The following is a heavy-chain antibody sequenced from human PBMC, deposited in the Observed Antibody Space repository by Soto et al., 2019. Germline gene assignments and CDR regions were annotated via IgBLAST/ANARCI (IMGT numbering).Heavy chain of an antibody. CDR1: GGSISSGGYY. CDR2: IYYSGST. D-gene: IGHD4-17*01. Sequence: QVQLQESGPGLVKPSQTLSLTCTVSGGSISSGGYYWSWIRQHPGKVLEWIGYIYYSGSTYYNPSLKSRVTISVDTSKNQFSLKLSSVTAADTAVYYCARDITTVTSGGAFDIWGQGTMVTVSS. CDR3: ARDITTVTSGGAFDI. J-gene: IGHJ3*02. V-gene: IGHV4-31*03.